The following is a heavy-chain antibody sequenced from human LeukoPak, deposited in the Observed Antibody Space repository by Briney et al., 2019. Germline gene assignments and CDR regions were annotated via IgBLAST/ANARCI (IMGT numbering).Heavy chain of an antibody. V-gene: IGHV3-23*01. Sequence: PGASLRLSCAASGFTFSSYAMSWVRQAPGKGLEWVSAISGSGGSTYYADSVKGRFTISRDNSKNTLYLQMNSLRAEDTAVYYCASRLSYCSGGSCYSHHDAFDIWGQGTMVTASS. CDR1: GFTFSSYA. D-gene: IGHD2-15*01. CDR3: ASRLSYCSGGSCYSHHDAFDI. J-gene: IGHJ3*02. CDR2: ISGSGGST.